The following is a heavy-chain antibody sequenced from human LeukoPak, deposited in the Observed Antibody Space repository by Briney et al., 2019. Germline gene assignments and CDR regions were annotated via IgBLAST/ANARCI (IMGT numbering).Heavy chain of an antibody. Sequence: PSETLSLTCAVYGGSFSGYYWSWIRQPPGKGLEWIGEINHSGSTNYNPSLKSRVTISVDTSKNQFSLKLSSVTAADTAVYYCARPALRFLEWFRNWFDPWGQGTLVTVSS. CDR3: ARPALRFLEWFRNWFDP. CDR1: GGSFSGYY. V-gene: IGHV4-34*01. CDR2: INHSGST. D-gene: IGHD3-3*01. J-gene: IGHJ5*02.